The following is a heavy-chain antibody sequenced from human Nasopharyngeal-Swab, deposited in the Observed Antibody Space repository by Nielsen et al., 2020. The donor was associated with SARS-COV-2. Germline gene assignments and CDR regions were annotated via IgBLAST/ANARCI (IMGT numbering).Heavy chain of an antibody. D-gene: IGHD4-17*01. CDR3: ARAYGDTPYFYGVDV. V-gene: IGHV3-13*04. J-gene: IGHJ6*02. CDR1: GFIFSTYD. CDR2: IGSIGDT. Sequence: LSLTCAASGFIFSTYDMHWVRQSTGKGLEWVSTIGSIGDTYYPGSVKGRFTISRENAKNSLYLQMNNLRAEDTAVYFCARAYGDTPYFYGVDVWGQGTTVTVSS.